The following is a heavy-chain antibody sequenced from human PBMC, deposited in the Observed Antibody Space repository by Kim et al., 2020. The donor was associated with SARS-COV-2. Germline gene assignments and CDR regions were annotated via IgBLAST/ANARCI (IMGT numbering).Heavy chain of an antibody. D-gene: IGHD6-13*01. CDR1: GFTFSSYE. J-gene: IGHJ6*02. CDR2: ISSSGSTI. CDR3: ARDPYRSSYNYSGVDV. V-gene: IGHV3-48*03. Sequence: GGSLRLSCAASGFTFSSYEMNWVRQAPGKGLEWVSYISSSGSTIYYADSVKGRFTISRDNAKNSLYLQMNSLRAEDTAVYYCARDPYRSSYNYSGVDVGGQEPRVPV.